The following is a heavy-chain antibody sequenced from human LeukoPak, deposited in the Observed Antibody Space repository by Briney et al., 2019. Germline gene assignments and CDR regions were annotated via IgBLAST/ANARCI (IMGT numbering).Heavy chain of an antibody. CDR1: GFTFSSYE. Sequence: GGSLRLSCAASGFTFSSYEMNWVRQAPGKGLEWVSYISSSGSTIYYADSVKGRFTISRDNSKNTLYLQMNSLRAEDTAVYYCAKDGLDYYFDYWGQGTLVTVSS. V-gene: IGHV3-48*03. CDR3: AKDGLDYYFDY. J-gene: IGHJ4*02. D-gene: IGHD3/OR15-3a*01. CDR2: ISSSGSTI.